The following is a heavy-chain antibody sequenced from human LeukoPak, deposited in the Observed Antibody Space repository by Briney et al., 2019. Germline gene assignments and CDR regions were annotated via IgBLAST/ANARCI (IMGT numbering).Heavy chain of an antibody. Sequence: ASVKVSCKASGYTFTSYGISWVRQAPGQGLEWMGWISAYNGNTNYAQKLQGRVTMTTDTSTSTAYMELRSLRSDDTAVYYCARGIVVVPAAISGTDYWGQGTLVTVSS. V-gene: IGHV1-18*01. D-gene: IGHD2-2*01. CDR1: GYTFTSYG. CDR2: ISAYNGNT. CDR3: ARGIVVVPAAISGTDY. J-gene: IGHJ4*02.